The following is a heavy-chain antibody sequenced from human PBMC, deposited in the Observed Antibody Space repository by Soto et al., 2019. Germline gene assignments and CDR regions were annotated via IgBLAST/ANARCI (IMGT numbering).Heavy chain of an antibody. V-gene: IGHV3-23*01. CDR2: ISDSGTST. D-gene: IGHD3-9*01. CDR3: AKASHFDWLPIDY. Sequence: GGSLRLSCAASGFIFSDYYMGWFRQAPGKGLEWVSYISDSGTSTYFADSVKGRFTISRDNSKNTLYLQMNSLRAEDTAVYYCAKASHFDWLPIDYWGQGTLVTVSS. CDR1: GFIFSDYY. J-gene: IGHJ4*02.